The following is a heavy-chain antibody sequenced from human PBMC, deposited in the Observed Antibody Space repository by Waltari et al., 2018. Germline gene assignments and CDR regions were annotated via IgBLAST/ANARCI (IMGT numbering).Heavy chain of an antibody. CDR3: SRSPAGYSRSDY. Sequence: EVRLEESGGGLVQPGGLGRLSCAASGFAFSSYWMPWVRQAPGKGLVWVSRIDNDGSGTTYADSVMGRFTISRDNAKNTVYLEMNSLRAEDTAVYYCSRSPAGYSRSDYWGQGTLVTVSS. V-gene: IGHV3-74*01. CDR1: GFAFSSYW. CDR2: IDNDGSGT. D-gene: IGHD5-18*01. J-gene: IGHJ4*02.